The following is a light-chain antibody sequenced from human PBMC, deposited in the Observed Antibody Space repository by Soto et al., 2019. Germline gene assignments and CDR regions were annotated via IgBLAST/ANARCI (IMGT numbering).Light chain of an antibody. CDR2: AAS. J-gene: IGKJ1*01. V-gene: IGKV3-20*01. Sequence: EVVLTQSPGTLSLSPGERATLSCRASQSISSNYLAWYQQKPGQAPRLLIYAASTRATGIPARFSGSGSGTDFTLTISRLEPEDFAVYYCQQYGSSPPGTFGQGTKVDIK. CDR1: QSISSNY. CDR3: QQYGSSPPGT.